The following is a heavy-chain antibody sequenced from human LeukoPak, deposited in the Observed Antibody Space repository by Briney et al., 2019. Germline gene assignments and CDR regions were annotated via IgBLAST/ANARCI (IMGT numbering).Heavy chain of an antibody. V-gene: IGHV4-59*08. D-gene: IGHD3-22*01. CDR1: GGSVSSYY. CDR2: TYHTATS. J-gene: IGHJ4*02. Sequence: SETLSLTCTVSGGSVSSYYWGWIRQFPGKGLDFIGFTYHTATSNYNPSLKSRVSMSIDMSKNALYLNLSSVPAADTAIYYCARHSSGFYSPFFDYWGRGALVTVSS. CDR3: ARHSSGFYSPFFDY.